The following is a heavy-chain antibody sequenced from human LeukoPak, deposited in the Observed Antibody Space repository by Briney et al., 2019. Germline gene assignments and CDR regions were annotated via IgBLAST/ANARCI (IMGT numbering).Heavy chain of an antibody. J-gene: IGHJ6*02. V-gene: IGHV4-4*07. Sequence: SETLSLTCTVSGGSISSYYWSWIRQPAGKGLEWIGRIYTSGSTNYNPSPKSRVTMSVDTSKNQFSLKLSSVTAADTAVYYCAGDRATNYYYGMDVWGQGTTVTVSS. D-gene: IGHD5-24*01. CDR3: AGDRATNYYYGMDV. CDR1: GGSISSYY. CDR2: IYTSGST.